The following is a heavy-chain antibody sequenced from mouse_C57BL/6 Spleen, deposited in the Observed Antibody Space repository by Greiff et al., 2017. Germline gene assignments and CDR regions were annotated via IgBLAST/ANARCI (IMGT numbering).Heavy chain of an antibody. D-gene: IGHD1-1*01. CDR3: AIITTVVGDYAMDD. CDR1: GFTFSDYG. CDR2: ISSGSSTI. J-gene: IGHJ4*01. Sequence: EVKLVESGGGLVKPGGSLKLSCAASGFTFSDYGMHWVRQAPEKGLEWVAYISSGSSTIYYADTVKGRFTISRDNAKNTLFLQMTSLRSEDTAMYYCAIITTVVGDYAMDDWGQGTSVTVSS. V-gene: IGHV5-17*01.